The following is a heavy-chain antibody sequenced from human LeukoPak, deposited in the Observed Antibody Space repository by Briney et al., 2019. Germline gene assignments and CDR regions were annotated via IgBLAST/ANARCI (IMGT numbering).Heavy chain of an antibody. V-gene: IGHV3-48*03. CDR2: ITGSGDTI. J-gene: IGHJ4*02. CDR3: ARERTTIVSGTTIGAY. Sequence: GGSLRLSCAASGFTFSSYEMNWVRQAPGKGLEWISYITGSGDTIYYADSVKGRFTISRDNAKNSLYLQMNSLRVDDTAVYFCARERTTIVSGTTIGAYWGQGTLVTVSS. CDR1: GFTFSSYE. D-gene: IGHD2/OR15-2a*01.